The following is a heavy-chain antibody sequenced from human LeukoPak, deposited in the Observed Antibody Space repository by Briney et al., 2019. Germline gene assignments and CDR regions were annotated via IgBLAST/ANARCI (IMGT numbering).Heavy chain of an antibody. V-gene: IGHV3-21*01. CDR1: GFTFSSYS. D-gene: IGHD3-9*01. Sequence: GGSLRLSCAASGFTFSSYSVNWVRQAPGKGLEWVSSISSSSSYIYYTDSVKGRLTISRDNAKNSLYLQMNSLRAEDTAVYYCARGLRYFDWLGEYYFDYWGQGTLVTVSS. J-gene: IGHJ4*02. CDR3: ARGLRYFDWLGEYYFDY. CDR2: ISSSSSYI.